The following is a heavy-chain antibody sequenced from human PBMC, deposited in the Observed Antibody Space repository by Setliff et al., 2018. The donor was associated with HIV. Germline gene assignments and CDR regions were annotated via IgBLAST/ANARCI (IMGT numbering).Heavy chain of an antibody. J-gene: IGHJ6*03. V-gene: IGHV4-34*01. CDR3: ARGQDLGATWTGYYYYYMDV. D-gene: IGHD1-26*01. CDR2: INHSGST. Sequence: SETLSLTCAVYGGSLSGYHWSWIRQSPEKGLEWIGEINHSGSTKYNPSLKSRVTISVDRSKNQFSLKLTSVTAADTAVYYCARGQDLGATWTGYYYYYMDVWGKGTTVTVSS. CDR1: GGSLSGYH.